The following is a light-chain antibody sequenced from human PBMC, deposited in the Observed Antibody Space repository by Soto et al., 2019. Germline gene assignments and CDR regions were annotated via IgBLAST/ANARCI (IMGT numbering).Light chain of an antibody. CDR1: RSISSW. V-gene: IGKV1-5*01. J-gene: IGKJ1*01. CDR3: QQYNSYPWP. CDR2: DAS. Sequence: DIQMTQSPSSVSASVVDRVTITCRASRSISSWLAWYQQKPGKAPKLLIYDASSLESGVPSRFSGSGSGTEFTLTITSLQPDDFATYYCQQYNSYPWPFGQGTKV.